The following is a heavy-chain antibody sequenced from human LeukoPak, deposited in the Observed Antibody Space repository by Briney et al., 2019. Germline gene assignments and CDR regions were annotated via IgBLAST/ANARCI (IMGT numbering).Heavy chain of an antibody. CDR2: ISSSGSTI. Sequence: PGGSLRLSCAASGFTFSDYYMSWIGQAPGKGLEWVSYISSSGSTIYYADSVKGRFTISRDNAKNSLYLQMNSLRAEDTAVYYCARAELIIAAAGMGYYYGMDVWGQGTTVTVSS. D-gene: IGHD6-13*01. J-gene: IGHJ6*02. CDR3: ARAELIIAAAGMGYYYGMDV. V-gene: IGHV3-11*01. CDR1: GFTFSDYY.